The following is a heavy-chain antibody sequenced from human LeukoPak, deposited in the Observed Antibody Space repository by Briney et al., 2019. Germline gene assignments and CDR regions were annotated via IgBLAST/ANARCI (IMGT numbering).Heavy chain of an antibody. CDR2: ISYDGSNK. V-gene: IGHV3-30-3*01. J-gene: IGHJ4*02. CDR1: GFTFSSYA. CDR3: ARDGCDY. D-gene: IGHD6-19*01. Sequence: GGSLRLSCAASGFTFSSYAMHWVRQAPGKGLEWVAVISYDGSNKYYADSVKGRFTISRDNSKNTLYLQMNSLRAEDTAAYYCARDGCDYWGQGTLVTVSS.